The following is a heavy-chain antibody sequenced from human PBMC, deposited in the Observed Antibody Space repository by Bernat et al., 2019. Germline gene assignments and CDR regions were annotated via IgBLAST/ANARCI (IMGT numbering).Heavy chain of an antibody. CDR1: GYSFISYW. CDR3: AGHVRDGSGPYYYYYYMDV. CDR2: IYPGDSVT. J-gene: IGHJ6*03. V-gene: IGHV5-51*01. Sequence: EVQLVQSGAEVKKPGESLKISCKGSGYSFISYWIGWVRQMPGKGLAWMGSIYPGDSVTRYSPSFQGKVTISADKSISTAYLQWSSLKASDTAMYYCAGHVRDGSGPYYYYYYMDVWGKGTTVTVSS. D-gene: IGHD3-10*01.